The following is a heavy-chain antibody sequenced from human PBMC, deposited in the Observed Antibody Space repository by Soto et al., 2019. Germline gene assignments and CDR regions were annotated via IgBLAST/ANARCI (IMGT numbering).Heavy chain of an antibody. D-gene: IGHD3-22*01. V-gene: IGHV3-15*01. CDR3: TPNGDYYDSSGYRTLFDY. CDR2: IKSNTDGGTT. CDR1: GLTFSNAW. J-gene: IGHJ4*02. Sequence: GGSLRLSCAASGLTFSNAWMSWVRQAPGKGLEWVGRIKSNTDGGTTDYAAPVKGRFTISRDDSKNTLYLQMNSLKTEYTAVYYCTPNGDYYDSSGYRTLFDYRGQGTLVTVSS.